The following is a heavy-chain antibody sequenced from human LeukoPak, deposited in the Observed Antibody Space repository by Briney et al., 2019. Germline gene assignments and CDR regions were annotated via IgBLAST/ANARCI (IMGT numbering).Heavy chain of an antibody. CDR2: ISSSSSYI. V-gene: IGHV3-21*01. CDR3: ARGGATVGATWVH. J-gene: IGHJ4*02. Sequence: PGGSLRLSCAASGFTFSSYSMNWVRQAPGKGLEWVSSISSSSSYIYYADSVKGRFTISRDNAKNSLYLQMNSLRAEDTAVYYCARGGATVGATWVHWGQGTLVIVSS. CDR1: GFTFSSYS. D-gene: IGHD1-26*01.